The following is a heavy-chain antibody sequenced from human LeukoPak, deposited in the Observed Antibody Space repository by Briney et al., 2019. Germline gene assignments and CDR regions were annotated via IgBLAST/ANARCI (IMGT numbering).Heavy chain of an antibody. V-gene: IGHV3-21*01. J-gene: IGHJ6*03. Sequence: GGSLRLSCVDSGLSFSSYSFNWVRQAPGKGLEWVSSISSSSSYIYYTDSVKGRFTSSRDNAKKSLFLQMSSLRAEDTAVYYCAKGGEYSSFLGGYYYMDVWGKGTTVTVSS. CDR1: GLSFSSYS. CDR3: AKGGEYSSFLGGYYYMDV. D-gene: IGHD6-6*01. CDR2: ISSSSSYI.